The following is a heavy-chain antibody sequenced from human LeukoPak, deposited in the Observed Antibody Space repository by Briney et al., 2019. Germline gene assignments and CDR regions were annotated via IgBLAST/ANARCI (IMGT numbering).Heavy chain of an antibody. CDR3: ARDASSSSPDFDY. CDR2: IKQDGSEK. V-gene: IGHV3-7*01. J-gene: IGHJ4*02. D-gene: IGHD6-6*01. Sequence: SGGSLRLSCAASGFTFSSYWMSWVRQAPGEGLEWVANIKQDGSEKYYVDSVKGRFTISRDNAKNSLYLQMNSLRAEGTAVYYCARDASSSSPDFDYWGQGTLVTVSS. CDR1: GFTFSSYW.